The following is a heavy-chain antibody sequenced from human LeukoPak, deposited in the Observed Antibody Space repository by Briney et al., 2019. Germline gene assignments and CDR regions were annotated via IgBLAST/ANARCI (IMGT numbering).Heavy chain of an antibody. Sequence: PGGSLRLSCAASGFTVSTNYMTWVRQAPGKGLEWVSLIYSGGNTDYADSVKGRFTISRDNSKNTVYLQMNSLRAEDSAVYYCARELGDYRNFYHYGLDVWGKGPRSPSPQ. J-gene: IGHJ6*01. D-gene: IGHD4-17*01. CDR3: ARELGDYRNFYHYGLDV. CDR1: GFTVSTNY. V-gene: IGHV3-53*01. CDR2: IYSGGNT.